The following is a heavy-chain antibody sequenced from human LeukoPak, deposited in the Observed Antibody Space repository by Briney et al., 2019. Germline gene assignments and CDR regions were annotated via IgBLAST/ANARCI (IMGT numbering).Heavy chain of an antibody. CDR3: ARMRVIAPPWDY. D-gene: IGHD3-16*02. J-gene: IGHJ4*02. CDR1: GFTFSSYW. Sequence: GGSLRLSCAASGFTFSSYWMSWVRQAPGKGLEWVANINHDGSEKYYVDSVKGRFTISRDNAKNSLYLQMNSLRAEDTAVYYCARMRVIAPPWDYWGQGTLVTVSS. CDR2: INHDGSEK. V-gene: IGHV3-7*01.